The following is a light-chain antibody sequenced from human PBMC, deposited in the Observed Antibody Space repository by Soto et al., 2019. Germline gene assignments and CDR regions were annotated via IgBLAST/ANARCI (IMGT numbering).Light chain of an antibody. J-gene: IGKJ5*01. Sequence: EIVLTLSPGTLSLSPGERATLSCRASQSVSSSYLAWYQQKPGQAPRLLIYGASSRATGIPDRFSSSGACRTFSPPIIRLEPEDFSVYYCQQYGSTPPITFGQGTRLEIK. CDR3: QQYGSTPPIT. V-gene: IGKV3-20*01. CDR1: QSVSSSY. CDR2: GAS.